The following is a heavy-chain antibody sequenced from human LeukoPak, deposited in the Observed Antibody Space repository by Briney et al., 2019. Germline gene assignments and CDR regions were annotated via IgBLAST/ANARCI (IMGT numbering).Heavy chain of an antibody. J-gene: IGHJ4*02. CDR2: ISGSGGAT. CDR1: GFTFSNYV. V-gene: IGHV3-23*01. CDR3: ARRSTSGSYWGDFDY. D-gene: IGHD1-26*01. Sequence: GGSLRLSCAVSGFTFSNYVMNWVRQAPGKGLEWVSTISGSGGATYYADSVKGRFTISRDNSKNTLYLQMNSLRVEDTAVYYCARRSTSGSYWGDFDYWDQGTLVTVSS.